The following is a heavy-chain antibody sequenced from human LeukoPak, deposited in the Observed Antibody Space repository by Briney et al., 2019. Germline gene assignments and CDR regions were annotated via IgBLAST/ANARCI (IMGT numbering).Heavy chain of an antibody. Sequence: GGSLRLSCAASGFTFSSYAMHWVRQAPGKGLEWVAVISYDGSNKYYADSVKGRFTISRDNSKNTLYLQMNSLRAEDTAVYYCARGGGSSHDVFLYYWGQGTLVTVSS. CDR1: GFTFSSYA. V-gene: IGHV3-30-3*01. CDR3: ARGGGSSHDVFLYY. CDR2: ISYDGSNK. J-gene: IGHJ4*02. D-gene: IGHD2/OR15-2a*01.